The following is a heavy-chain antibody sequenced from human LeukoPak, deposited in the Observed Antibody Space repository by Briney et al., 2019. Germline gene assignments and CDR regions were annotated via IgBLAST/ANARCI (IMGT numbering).Heavy chain of an antibody. CDR1: GFIFSSYA. J-gene: IGHJ3*02. CDR3: AKVPDTAMALDAFDI. V-gene: IGHV3-23*01. D-gene: IGHD5-18*01. CDR2: NSGSGGST. Sequence: GGSVRLSCAASGFIFSSYAMSWVRQARGKGREGVSANSGSGGSTYYADSLKGRFTISRDNSKNTLYLQMNSLRAEDTAVYYCAKVPDTAMALDAFDIWGQGTMVTVSS.